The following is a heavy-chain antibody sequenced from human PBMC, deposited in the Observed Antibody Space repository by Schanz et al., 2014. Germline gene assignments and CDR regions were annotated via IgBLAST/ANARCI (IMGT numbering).Heavy chain of an antibody. J-gene: IGHJ4*02. CDR2: ISASGGST. CDR3: ARDNYYGSGSCAY. Sequence: VQLVESGGGVVQPGGSLRLSCAASGFTFSTYAMSWVRQAPGKGLEWVSTISASGGSTYYADSVKGRFTISRDNSKNSMYLHMKSLRGEDTAVYYCARDNYYGSGSCAYWGQGTLVTVSS. D-gene: IGHD3-10*01. CDR1: GFTFSTYA. V-gene: IGHV3-23*04.